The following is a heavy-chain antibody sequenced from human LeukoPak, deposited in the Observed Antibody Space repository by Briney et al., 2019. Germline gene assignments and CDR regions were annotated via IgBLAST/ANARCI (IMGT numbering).Heavy chain of an antibody. CDR1: GFTFDDYA. J-gene: IGHJ4*02. CDR3: AKDSRLVVVAGIFDY. Sequence: GGSLRLTCAASGFTFDDYAMYWVRQAPGKGLEWVSGISWNSGSIGYADSVKGRFTISRDNAKNSLYLQMNSLRAEDTALYYCAKDSRLVVVAGIFDYWGQGTLVTVSS. D-gene: IGHD2-15*01. V-gene: IGHV3-9*01. CDR2: ISWNSGSI.